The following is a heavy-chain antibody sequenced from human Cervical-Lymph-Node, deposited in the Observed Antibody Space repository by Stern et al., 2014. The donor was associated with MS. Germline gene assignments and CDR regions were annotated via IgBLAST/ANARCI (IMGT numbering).Heavy chain of an antibody. CDR1: GGSISSSSYY. CDR2: IYYSGST. CDR3: ARHNGEGQFTFDI. V-gene: IGHV4-39*01. Sequence: QLQLQESGPGLVKPSETLSLTCTVSGGSISSSSYYWGWIRQPPGKGLEWIGSIYYSGSTYYNPSLKSRVTISVDTSHNQLSLNLSSVTAADTAVYCARHNGEGQFTFDIWGQGTMVTVSS. D-gene: IGHD3-10*01. J-gene: IGHJ3*02.